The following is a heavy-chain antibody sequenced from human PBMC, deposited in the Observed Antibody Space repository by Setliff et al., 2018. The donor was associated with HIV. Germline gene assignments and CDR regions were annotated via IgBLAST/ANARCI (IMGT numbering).Heavy chain of an antibody. J-gene: IGHJ3*02. D-gene: IGHD1-26*01. V-gene: IGHV1-18*01. Sequence: ASVKVSCKASGDTFSNYAITWVRQAPGQGLEWMGWISAYSDNTYYAQSLQGRVTMTTDTTSSTSYMELRSLRSDDTAMYYCARIRAGALLNAFDIWGQGTMVTVS. CDR1: GDTFSNYA. CDR2: ISAYSDNT. CDR3: ARIRAGALLNAFDI.